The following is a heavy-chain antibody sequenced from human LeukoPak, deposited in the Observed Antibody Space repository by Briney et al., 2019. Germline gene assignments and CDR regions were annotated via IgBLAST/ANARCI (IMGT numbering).Heavy chain of an antibody. J-gene: IGHJ4*02. V-gene: IGHV1-18*01. CDR3: ARVRVWGSGSYYYDY. CDR2: ISAYNGDT. Sequence: ASVKVSCKASGYTFTSYGISWVRQAPGQGLEWMGWISAYNGDTNYAQKLQGRVTMTTDTSTSTAYMELRSLRSDDTAVYYCARVRVWGSGSYYYDYWGQGTLVTVSS. CDR1: GYTFTSYG. D-gene: IGHD3-10*01.